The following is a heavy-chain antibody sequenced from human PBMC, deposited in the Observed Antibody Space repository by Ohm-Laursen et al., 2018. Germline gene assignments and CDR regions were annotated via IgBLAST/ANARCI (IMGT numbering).Heavy chain of an antibody. V-gene: IGHV4-31*03. J-gene: IGHJ3*02. CDR3: ARGWYGETHDAFDI. D-gene: IGHD2-15*01. Sequence: TLSLTCTVSGGSMTSGGYYWSWIRQRPGMGLEWIGYIYYSGSTHYSVSLKSRVIMSLDTSQNQVSLKVHSVTAADTAVYYCARGWYGETHDAFDIWGQGTTVIVSS. CDR1: GGSMTSGGYY. CDR2: IYYSGST.